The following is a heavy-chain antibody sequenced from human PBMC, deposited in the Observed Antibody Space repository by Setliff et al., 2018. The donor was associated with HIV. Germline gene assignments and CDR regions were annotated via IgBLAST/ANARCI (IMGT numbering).Heavy chain of an antibody. CDR3: ARDQEHIIVVSATGNMPGYLHYYYMDV. CDR2: INSGSNYI. D-gene: IGHD2-2*01. V-gene: IGHV3-21*01. Sequence: LRLSCSGSGFSFGSFSLHWVRQAPGKGLEWISSINSGSNYIYYTDSVKGRFIISRDNAKKSLFLQMNSLRVDDTAVYYCARDQEHIIVVSATGNMPGYLHYYYMDVWGKGSTVTVSS. J-gene: IGHJ6*03. CDR1: GFSFGSFS.